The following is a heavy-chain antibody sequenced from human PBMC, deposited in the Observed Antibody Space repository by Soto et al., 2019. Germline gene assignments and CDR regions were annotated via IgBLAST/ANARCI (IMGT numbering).Heavy chain of an antibody. Sequence: GASVKVSCKASGYTFTSYGISWVRQAPGQGLEWMGWTSIYNGNTSYAQKLQGRVTMTTDTSTSTAYMDLRSLRSDDTAVYYCARRGPYSSSPLSNAFDIWGQGTMVTVSS. CDR3: ARRGPYSSSPLSNAFDI. J-gene: IGHJ3*02. CDR2: TSIYNGNT. CDR1: GYTFTSYG. V-gene: IGHV1-18*01. D-gene: IGHD6-6*01.